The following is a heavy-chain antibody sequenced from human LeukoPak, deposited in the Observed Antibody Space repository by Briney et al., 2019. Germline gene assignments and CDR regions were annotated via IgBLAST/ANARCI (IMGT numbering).Heavy chain of an antibody. J-gene: IGHJ5*02. D-gene: IGHD2-15*01. CDR2: INAGNGNT. CDR1: GYTFTSYA. Sequence: ASVKVSCKASGYTFTSYAMHWVRQAPGQRLEWMGWINAGNGNTKYSQKFQGRVTITGDTSASTAYMELSSLRSEDTAVYYCARDRGPRYCSGGSCYPSDSFDPWGQGTLVTVSS. V-gene: IGHV1-3*01. CDR3: ARDRGPRYCSGGSCYPSDSFDP.